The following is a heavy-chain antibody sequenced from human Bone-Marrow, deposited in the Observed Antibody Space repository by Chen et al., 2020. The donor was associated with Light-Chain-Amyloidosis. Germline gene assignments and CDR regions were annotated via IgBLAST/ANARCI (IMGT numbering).Heavy chain of an antibody. CDR1: GSNFSSFG. CDR2: VSGSTVST. Sequence: EVQLVESGGGLVQPGGSLSLSCATSGSNFSSFGMSWVRQAPGKGLEWVSTVSGSTVSTYYAGAVKCRFIISRDNSKSTLYLQMNSLRAGDTAVYFCTRKGGYFDFWGQGSLVTVSS. J-gene: IGHJ4*02. V-gene: IGHV3-23*04. D-gene: IGHD3-10*01. CDR3: TRKGGYFDF.